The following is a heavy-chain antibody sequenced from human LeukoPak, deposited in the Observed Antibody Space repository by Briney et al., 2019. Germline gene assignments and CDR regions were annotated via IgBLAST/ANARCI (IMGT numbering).Heavy chain of an antibody. CDR3: TAKQKDDFWSGYPLDY. CDR2: IRSKANSYAT. Sequence: PGGSLRLSCAASGFTFSGSAMHWVRQASGKGLEWVGRIRSKANSYATAYAASVKGSFTISRDDSKNTAYLQMNSLKTEDTAVYYCTAKQKDDFWSGYPLDYWGQGTLVTVSS. CDR1: GFTFSGSA. D-gene: IGHD3-3*01. J-gene: IGHJ4*02. V-gene: IGHV3-73*01.